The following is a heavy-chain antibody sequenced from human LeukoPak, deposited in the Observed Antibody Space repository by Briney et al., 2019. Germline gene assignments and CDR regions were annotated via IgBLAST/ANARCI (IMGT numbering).Heavy chain of an antibody. CDR2: ISSSASTI. CDR3: ASSSSWYCLDY. CDR1: GFTFSDYY. D-gene: IGHD6-13*01. Sequence: GGSLRLSCAASGFTFSDYYMSWIRQAPGKGLEWVSYISSSASTIYYADSVKGRFTISRDNAKNSLYLQMNSLRAEDTAVYYCASSSSWYCLDYWGQGTLVTVSA. J-gene: IGHJ4*02. V-gene: IGHV3-11*01.